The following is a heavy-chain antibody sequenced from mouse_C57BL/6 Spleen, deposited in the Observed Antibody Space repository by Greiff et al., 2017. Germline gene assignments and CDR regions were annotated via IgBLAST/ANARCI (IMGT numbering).Heavy chain of an antibody. J-gene: IGHJ2*01. Sequence: EVKVVESGGGLVKPGGSLKLSCAASGFTFSDYGMHWVRQAPETGLEWVAYISSGSSTIYYADTLKGRVTISRDNAKNTLFLQLTSLRSEDTAMYYCARSGTSVRYYFDYWGQGTTLTVSS. CDR3: ARSGTSVRYYFDY. D-gene: IGHD4-1*01. CDR1: GFTFSDYG. CDR2: ISSGSSTI. V-gene: IGHV5-17*01.